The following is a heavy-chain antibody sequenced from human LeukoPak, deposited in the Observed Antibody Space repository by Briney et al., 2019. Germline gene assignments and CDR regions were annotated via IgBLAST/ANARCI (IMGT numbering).Heavy chain of an antibody. V-gene: IGHV3-48*01. CDR2: ISSSSSTI. D-gene: IGHD2-2*01. Sequence: GGSLRLSCAASGFTFSSYSMNWVRQAPGKGLEWVSYISSSSSTIYYADSLKGRFTISGGDAENSLYLQMNSLRAEDTAVYYCARDSSVTAAPIDYWGQGTLVTVSS. CDR1: GFTFSSYS. J-gene: IGHJ4*02. CDR3: ARDSSVTAAPIDY.